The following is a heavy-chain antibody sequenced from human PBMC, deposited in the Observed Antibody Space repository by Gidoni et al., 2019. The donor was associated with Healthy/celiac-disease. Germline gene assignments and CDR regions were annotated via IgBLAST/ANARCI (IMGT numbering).Heavy chain of an antibody. D-gene: IGHD5-18*01. CDR2: IRSKANSYAT. CDR3: TSEFGYTAMVQY. V-gene: IGHV3-73*02. CDR1: GLPFSGSA. Sequence: EVQLVESGGGLVQPGGSLKLSCAASGLPFSGSAMHWVRQASGKGLEWVGRIRSKANSYATAYAASVKGRFTISRDDSKNTAYLQMNSLKTEDTAVYYCTSEFGYTAMVQYWGQGTLVTVSS. J-gene: IGHJ4*02.